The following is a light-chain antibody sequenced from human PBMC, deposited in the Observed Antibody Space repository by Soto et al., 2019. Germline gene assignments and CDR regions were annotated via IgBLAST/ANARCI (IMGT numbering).Light chain of an antibody. CDR3: QQYHRSSIT. Sequence: DIQMTQSPSTLSASVGDRVTITCRASQSLNNGLAWCQQKPAKAPNLLIYDASTLERGDPSRFSGTGSGTGFTLTNSSLQPDDFATFYCQQYHRSSITFGQGTRLEIK. V-gene: IGKV1-5*01. CDR2: DAS. J-gene: IGKJ5*01. CDR1: QSLNNG.